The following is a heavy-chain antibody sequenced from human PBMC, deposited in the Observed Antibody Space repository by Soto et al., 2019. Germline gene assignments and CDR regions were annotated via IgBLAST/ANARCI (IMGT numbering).Heavy chain of an antibody. CDR3: ARAVIAVAGPSLDY. V-gene: IGHV3-30-3*01. Sequence: QVQLVESGGGVVQPGRSLRLSCAASGFTFSSYAMHWVRQAPGKGLEWVAVISYDGSNKYYADSVKGRFTISRDNSKNTLYLQMNSLRAEDTAVYYCARAVIAVAGPSLDYWGQGTLVTVSS. CDR2: ISYDGSNK. CDR1: GFTFSSYA. D-gene: IGHD6-19*01. J-gene: IGHJ4*02.